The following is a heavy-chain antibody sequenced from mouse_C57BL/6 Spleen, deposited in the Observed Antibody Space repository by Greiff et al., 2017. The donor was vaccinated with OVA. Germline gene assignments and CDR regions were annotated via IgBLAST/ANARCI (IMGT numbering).Heavy chain of an antibody. J-gene: IGHJ2*01. CDR2: IDPEDGAT. CDR3: ARYYYGRSFDY. Sequence: EVQLQQSGAELVKPGASVKLSCTASGFNITDYYMHWVKQRPEQGLEWIGRIDPEDGATKYAPKFPGKATITADTSSNTAYLLLSSLTSDDTVVYYCARYYYGRSFDYWGQGTTLTVSS. D-gene: IGHD1-1*01. CDR1: GFNITDYY. V-gene: IGHV14-2*01.